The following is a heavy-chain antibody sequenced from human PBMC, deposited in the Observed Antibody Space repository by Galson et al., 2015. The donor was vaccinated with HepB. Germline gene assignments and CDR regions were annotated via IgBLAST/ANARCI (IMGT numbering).Heavy chain of an antibody. CDR3: ARSSGSYYMFIALDY. CDR1: GFTFSSYG. D-gene: IGHD1-26*01. V-gene: IGHV3-30*03. CDR2: ISYDGSNK. J-gene: IGHJ4*02. Sequence: SLRLSCAASGFTFSSYGMHWVRQAPGKGLEWVAVISYDGSNKYYADSVKGRFTISRDNSKNTLYLQMNSLRAEDTAVYYCARSSGSYYMFIALDYWGQGTLVTVSS.